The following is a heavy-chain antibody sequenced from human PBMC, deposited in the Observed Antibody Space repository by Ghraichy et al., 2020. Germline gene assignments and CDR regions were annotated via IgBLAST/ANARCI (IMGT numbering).Heavy chain of an antibody. CDR1: GFTFISYA. CDR2: ISGSGGNT. D-gene: IGHD5-18*01. V-gene: IGHV3-23*01. Sequence: GGFLRLSCAASGFTFISYAMSWVRQAPGKGLEWVSAISGSGGNTYYADSVKGRFTISRDNSRNTLYLQMNSLRAEDTAVYYCASGYSYGGPYWGQGTLVTVSS. CDR3: ASGYSYGGPY. J-gene: IGHJ4*02.